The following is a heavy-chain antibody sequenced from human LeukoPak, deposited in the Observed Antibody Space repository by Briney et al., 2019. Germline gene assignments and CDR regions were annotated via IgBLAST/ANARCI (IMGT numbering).Heavy chain of an antibody. D-gene: IGHD2-2*01. V-gene: IGHV3-30*02. CDR1: GFTFGSSA. CDR2: IQFDGSYK. J-gene: IGHJ4*02. CDR3: ATHCSGTACHRDY. Sequence: GGSLRLSCAASGFTFGSSAMHWVRQAPGKGLECVAFIQFDGSYKHYSDSVKGRFTISRDNSKNTLYSEMNSLRAEDTAVYYCATHCSGTACHRDYWGQGTLVTVSS.